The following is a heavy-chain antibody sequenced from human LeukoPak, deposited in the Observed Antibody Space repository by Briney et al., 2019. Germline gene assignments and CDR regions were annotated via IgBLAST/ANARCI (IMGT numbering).Heavy chain of an antibody. J-gene: IGHJ4*02. CDR3: ARDRTAVAGLDY. V-gene: IGHV3-7*05. CDR2: IKEDGTVK. Sequence: GGSLRLSCAASGFTFSRYWMSWVRQAPGKGLEWVASIKEDGTVKYYVESVKGRFTISRDNAKNSLYLQMNSLRAEDTAVYYCARDRTAVAGLDYWGQGTLVTVSS. CDR1: GFTFSRYW. D-gene: IGHD6-19*01.